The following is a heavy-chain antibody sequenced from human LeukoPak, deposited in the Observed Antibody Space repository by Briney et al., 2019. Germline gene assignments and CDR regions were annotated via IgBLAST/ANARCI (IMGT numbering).Heavy chain of an antibody. CDR1: GFTFSSYG. Sequence: GGSLRLSCAASGFTFSSYGMHWVRQAPGKGLEWVAVIWYDGSNKYYADSVKGRFTISRDNSKNTLYLQMNSLRAEDTAVYYCAKDHSPGYSSGRQPLDYWGQGTLVTVSS. V-gene: IGHV3-33*06. CDR2: IWYDGSNK. D-gene: IGHD6-19*01. CDR3: AKDHSPGYSSGRQPLDY. J-gene: IGHJ4*02.